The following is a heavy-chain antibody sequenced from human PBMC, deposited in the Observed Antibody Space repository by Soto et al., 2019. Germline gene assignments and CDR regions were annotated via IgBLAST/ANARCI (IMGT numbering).Heavy chain of an antibody. CDR3: AGDCFDGRASFGLEL. CDR1: GYTFTGYY. J-gene: IGHJ3*01. D-gene: IGHD3-3*01. Sequence: QEHLVQSVAAVTSPGASVKVSCKAAGYTFTGYYIHLVRQAPGQGLEWMGWINPNTGGANIAQKFQSSVTLTMDSSITNTHMDVNRLTSNHTAVYSCAGDCFDGRASFGLELGGQGTRVNVAS. V-gene: IGHV1-2*04. CDR2: INPNTGGA.